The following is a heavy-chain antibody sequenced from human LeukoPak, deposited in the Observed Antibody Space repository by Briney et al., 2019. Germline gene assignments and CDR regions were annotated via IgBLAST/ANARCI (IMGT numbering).Heavy chain of an antibody. Sequence: ASVKVSCKASGGTFSSYAISWVRQAPGQGLEWMGWISAYNGNTNYAQKLQGRVTMTTDTSTSTAYMELRSLRSDDTAVYYCARTGKQIQLWLSGYWGRGTLVTVSS. V-gene: IGHV1-18*01. D-gene: IGHD5-18*01. CDR1: GGTFSSYA. CDR3: ARTGKQIQLWLSGY. J-gene: IGHJ4*02. CDR2: ISAYNGNT.